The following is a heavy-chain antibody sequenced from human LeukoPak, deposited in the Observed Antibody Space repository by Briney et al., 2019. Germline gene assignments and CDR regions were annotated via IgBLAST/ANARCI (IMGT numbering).Heavy chain of an antibody. CDR1: GXTFSTYW. Sequence: GGSLRLSCIASGXTFSTYWMHWVRQAPGKGLVWVSRINTDGSSTTYADSVKGRFTISRDNAKNTLYLQMNNLRAEDTAVYYCARDRSRSIDYWGQGTLVTVSS. CDR3: ARDRSRSIDY. V-gene: IGHV3-74*01. CDR2: INTDGSST. J-gene: IGHJ4*02. D-gene: IGHD6-6*01.